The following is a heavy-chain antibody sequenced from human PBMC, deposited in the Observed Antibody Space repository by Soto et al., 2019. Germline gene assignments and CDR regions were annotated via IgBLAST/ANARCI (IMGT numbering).Heavy chain of an antibody. J-gene: IGHJ4*02. CDR3: VKDFRVGYDWTHD. D-gene: IGHD5-12*01. Sequence: DVQLLESGGDLVQPGGSLILSCAASGFIFSNYAMSWVRQAPGKGLEWVSLIRGSGGPTNYADSVKGRFTVSRDNSKNILLLQMNSLRAEATAVYYCVKDFRVGYDWTHDWGQGTLVTVSS. CDR1: GFIFSNYA. CDR2: IRGSGGPT. V-gene: IGHV3-23*01.